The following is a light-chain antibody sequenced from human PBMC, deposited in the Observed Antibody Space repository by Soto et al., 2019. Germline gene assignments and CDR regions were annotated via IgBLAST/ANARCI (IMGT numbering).Light chain of an antibody. J-gene: IGKJ4*01. V-gene: IGKV1-9*01. Sequence: DIQLTQSPSFLSASVGDRVTITCRASQGISSTYLVWYQQTPGKAPKILIYAASTLQSGVPSRFSGRGSGTDFTLTISSLQPEDFATYYCQQLNSYPLTFGGGTKVDIK. CDR1: QGISSTY. CDR2: AAS. CDR3: QQLNSYPLT.